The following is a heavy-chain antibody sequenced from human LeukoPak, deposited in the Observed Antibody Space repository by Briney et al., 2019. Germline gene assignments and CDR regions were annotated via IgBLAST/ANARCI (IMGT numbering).Heavy chain of an antibody. CDR2: ISWNSGSI. J-gene: IGHJ3*02. CDR1: GFTFDDYA. Sequence: QAGRSLRLSCAASGFTFDDYAMHWVRQAPGKGLEWVSGISWNSGSIGYADSVKGRFTISRDNAKNSLYLQMNSLRAEDTAVYYCARGVLWFGELLYKTGDAFDIWGQGTMVTVSS. CDR3: ARGVLWFGELLYKTGDAFDI. V-gene: IGHV3-9*01. D-gene: IGHD3-10*01.